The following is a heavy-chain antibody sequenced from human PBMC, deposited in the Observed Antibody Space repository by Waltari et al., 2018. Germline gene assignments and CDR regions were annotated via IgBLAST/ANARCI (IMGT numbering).Heavy chain of an antibody. D-gene: IGHD3-10*01. CDR1: GFTVSSNY. CDR3: ARVTGGVLLWFGEDNWYFDL. CDR2: IYSGGST. V-gene: IGHV3-53*01. Sequence: EVQLVESGGGLIQPGGSLRLSCAASGFTVSSNYMSWVRQAPGKGLEWVSVIYSGGSTYYADSVKGRFTISRDNSKNTLYLQMNSLRAEDTAVYYCARVTGGVLLWFGEDNWYFDLWGRGTLVTVSS. J-gene: IGHJ2*01.